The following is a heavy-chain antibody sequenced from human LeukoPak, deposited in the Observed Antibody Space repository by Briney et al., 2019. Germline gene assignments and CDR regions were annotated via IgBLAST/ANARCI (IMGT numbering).Heavy chain of an antibody. CDR2: FDRKNGDT. CDR1: GFTLADLS. D-gene: IGHD2-2*01. Sequence: ASVKVSCKVSGFTLADLSTHWVRQAPGKGLEWVGGFDRKNGDTIYAQRFRGGVTLTEDTSTGTAYMDLSSLSADDTAVYYCATGVFCATTACPGYQHFYYFMDLWGKGTTVTVSS. J-gene: IGHJ6*03. V-gene: IGHV1-24*01. CDR3: ATGVFCATTACPGYQHFYYFMDL.